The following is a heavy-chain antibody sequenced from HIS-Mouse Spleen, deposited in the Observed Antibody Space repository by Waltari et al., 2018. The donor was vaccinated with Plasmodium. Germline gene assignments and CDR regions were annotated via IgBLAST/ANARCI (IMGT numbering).Heavy chain of an antibody. V-gene: IGHV4-39*07. CDR3: ARDRITGTSYFDY. D-gene: IGHD1-7*01. J-gene: IGHJ4*02. CDR2: IYYSGST. CDR1: GGSISSSSYY. Sequence: QLQLQESGPGLVKPSETLSLTCTVSGGSISSSSYYWGWIRQPQGKGLEWIGSIYYSGSTYYNPALKSRGTISVDTSKNQFSLKLSSVTAADTAVYYCARDRITGTSYFDYWGQGTLVTVSS.